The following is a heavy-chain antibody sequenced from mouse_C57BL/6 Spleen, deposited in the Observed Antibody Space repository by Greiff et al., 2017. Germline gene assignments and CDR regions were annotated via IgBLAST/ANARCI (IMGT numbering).Heavy chain of an antibody. CDR3: ARSLYDYGAMDY. CDR2: INPSNGGT. J-gene: IGHJ4*01. D-gene: IGHD1-1*01. CDR1: GYTFTSYW. Sequence: QVQLQQPGTELVKPGASGYTFTSYWMHWVKQRPGQGLEWIGNINPSNGGTNYNEKFKSKATLTVDKSSSTAYMQLSSLTSEDSAVYYCARSLYDYGAMDYWGQGTSVTVSS. V-gene: IGHV1-53*01.